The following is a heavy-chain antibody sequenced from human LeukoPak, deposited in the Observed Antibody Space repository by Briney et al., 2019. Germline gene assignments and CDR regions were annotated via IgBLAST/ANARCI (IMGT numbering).Heavy chain of an antibody. CDR2: FYYSGKP. Sequence: SETLSLTCSVSGSSIDSSAYYWGWIRQAPGKGLDWVGSFYYSGKPYYHLSIKNRLTMAVDISKNQFSLKLSSVTAADTAVYYCARCRRDYDFWSGYYRLYYYYGMDVWGQGTTVTVSS. D-gene: IGHD3-3*01. J-gene: IGHJ6*02. CDR1: GSSIDSSAYY. V-gene: IGHV4-39*01. CDR3: ARCRRDYDFWSGYYRLYYYYGMDV.